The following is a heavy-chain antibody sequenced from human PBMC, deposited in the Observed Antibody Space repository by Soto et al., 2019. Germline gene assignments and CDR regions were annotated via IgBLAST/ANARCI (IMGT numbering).Heavy chain of an antibody. CDR2: IYYSGST. V-gene: IGHV4-31*03. D-gene: IGHD2-8*01. Sequence: SETLSLSCTVSGGSISSGGYYWSWIRQHPGKGLEWIGYIYYSGSTYYNPSLKSRVTISVDTSKNQFSLKLSSVTAADTAVYYCARGDVVLMVSDPWGQGTLVTVSS. J-gene: IGHJ5*02. CDR3: ARGDVVLMVSDP. CDR1: GGSISSGGYY.